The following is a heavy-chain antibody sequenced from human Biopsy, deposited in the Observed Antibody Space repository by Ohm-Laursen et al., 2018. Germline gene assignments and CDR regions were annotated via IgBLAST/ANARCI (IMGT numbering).Heavy chain of an antibody. V-gene: IGHV3-49*04. D-gene: IGHD3-22*01. CDR3: TRWYDRSGYYRDL. CDR1: GFTFADFA. CDR2: IKTKGFRERT. J-gene: IGHJ5*02. Sequence: RSLRLSCTASGFTFADFAVSWVRQAPGKGLEWVGLIKTKGFRERTQYAASVEGRFTISRDDSKGLAYLEMSGLKTEDTALYYCTRWYDRSGYYRDLWGQGTLVTVSS.